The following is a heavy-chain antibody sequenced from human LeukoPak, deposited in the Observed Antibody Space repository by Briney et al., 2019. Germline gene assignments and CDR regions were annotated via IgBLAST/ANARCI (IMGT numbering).Heavy chain of an antibody. CDR1: GGTFSSYA. CDR2: IIPIFGTA. CDR3: ARLSNSYGYGWFDP. D-gene: IGHD5-18*01. Sequence: ASVKVSCKASGGTFSSYAISWVRQAPGQGLEWMGGIIPIFGTANYAQKFQGRVTITADESTSTAYMELSSLRAEDTAVYYCARLSNSYGYGWFDPWGQGTLVTVSS. V-gene: IGHV1-69*13. J-gene: IGHJ5*02.